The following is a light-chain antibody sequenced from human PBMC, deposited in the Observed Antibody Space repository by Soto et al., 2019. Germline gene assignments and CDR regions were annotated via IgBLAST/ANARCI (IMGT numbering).Light chain of an antibody. J-gene: IGLJ1*01. V-gene: IGLV2-14*01. CDR3: SSYTSSSTYV. CDR1: SSDVGGYNY. CDR2: EVS. Sequence: QSVLTQPASVSGSPGQSITISCTGTSSDVGGYNYVSWYQQPPGKAPKLMIYEVSNRPSGVSNRFSGSKSGNTASLTISGLQAEDEADYYCSSYTSSSTYVFGTGTKLTVL.